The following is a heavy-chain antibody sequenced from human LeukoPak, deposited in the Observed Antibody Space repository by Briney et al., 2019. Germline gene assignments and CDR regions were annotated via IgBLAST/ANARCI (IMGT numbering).Heavy chain of an antibody. Sequence: PGGSLRLSCAASGFTFSDYYMTWIRQAPGKGLEWLSYISSSGFTIFYADSVKGRFTISRDNAKNSLFLQMNSLRAEDTAVYYCARVHYGDYSPFDYWGQGTLVTVSS. J-gene: IGHJ4*02. V-gene: IGHV3-11*01. CDR1: GFTFSDYY. CDR3: ARVHYGDYSPFDY. CDR2: ISSSGFTI. D-gene: IGHD4-17*01.